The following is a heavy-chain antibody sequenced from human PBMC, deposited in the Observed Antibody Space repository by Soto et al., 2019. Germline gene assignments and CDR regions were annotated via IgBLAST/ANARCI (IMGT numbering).Heavy chain of an antibody. Sequence: SVKVSCKASGFTFTSSAVRCVRQARGQRLEWIGWIVVGSGNTNYAQKFQERVTITRDMSTSTAYMELSSLRSEDTAVYYCAADKEAYGDYYYYYGMDVWGQGTTVNVSS. CDR2: IVVGSGNT. CDR3: AADKEAYGDYYYYYGMDV. CDR1: GFTFTSSA. D-gene: IGHD4-17*01. V-gene: IGHV1-58*01. J-gene: IGHJ6*02.